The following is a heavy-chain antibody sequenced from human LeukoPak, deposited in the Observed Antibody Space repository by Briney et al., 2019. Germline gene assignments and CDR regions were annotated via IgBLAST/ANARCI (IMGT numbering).Heavy chain of an antibody. CDR2: IGTTGDT. Sequence: PGGSLRLSCAASGFTFRTYDMHRVRQVSGEGLEWVATIGTTGDTYYAGSVKGRFTISREDGKNSLFLQMNSLRAGDTAAYYCTRDIAGCGTAMDVWGKGTTVTVSS. D-gene: IGHD2-8*02. CDR3: TRDIAGCGTAMDV. V-gene: IGHV3-13*01. CDR1: GFTFRTYD. J-gene: IGHJ6*03.